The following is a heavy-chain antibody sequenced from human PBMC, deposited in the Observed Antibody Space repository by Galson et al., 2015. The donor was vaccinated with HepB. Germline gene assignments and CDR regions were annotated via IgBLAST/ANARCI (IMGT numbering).Heavy chain of an antibody. D-gene: IGHD3-22*01. J-gene: IGHJ4*02. CDR2: TCYRSEWYN. V-gene: IGHV6-1*01. Sequence: CAISGDSVSSNSAAWNWIRQSPSRGLEWLGRTCYRSEWYNDYAVSVKSRIIINPDTSKNQFSLRLNSVTPEDTAVYYCARADSRGRWGYFFDYWGQGTLVTVSS. CDR1: GDSVSSNSAA. CDR3: ARADSRGRWGYFFDY.